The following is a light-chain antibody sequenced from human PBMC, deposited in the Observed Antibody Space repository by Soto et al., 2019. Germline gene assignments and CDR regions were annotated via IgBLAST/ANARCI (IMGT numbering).Light chain of an antibody. CDR1: QSVRSN. J-gene: IGKJ1*01. CDR2: GAS. Sequence: EIVMTQSPATLSVSPGERATLSCRPSQSVRSNLAWYQQKPGQAPRLLIHGASSRATGIPDRFSGSGSETEFTLTISSLQSEDFAVYYCQQYNDWPPWTFGQGTKVDIK. CDR3: QQYNDWPPWT. V-gene: IGKV3-15*01.